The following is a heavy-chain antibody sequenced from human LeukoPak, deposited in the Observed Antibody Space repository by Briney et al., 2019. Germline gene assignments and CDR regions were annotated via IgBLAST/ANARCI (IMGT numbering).Heavy chain of an antibody. Sequence: GAPVKVSCKASGYTFTGYYMYWVRQAPGQGLEWVGWINPNTGATGYAQKFQGRVTMTRDASIATGYMELSSLASADTAVYYCTSSEHYQFWGQGTLVTVSS. CDR1: GYTFTGYY. V-gene: IGHV1-2*02. CDR3: TSSEHYQF. D-gene: IGHD1/OR15-1a*01. J-gene: IGHJ4*02. CDR2: INPNTGAT.